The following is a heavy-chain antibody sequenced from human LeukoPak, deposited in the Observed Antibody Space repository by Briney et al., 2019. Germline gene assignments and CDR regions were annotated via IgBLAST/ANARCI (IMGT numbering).Heavy chain of an antibody. CDR2: ISYDGSNK. CDR3: ARDGRVKLTSSSTSLDY. Sequence: PGGSLRLSCAASGLTLSSYWMDWVRQAPGKGLEWVAVISYDGSNKYYAGSVKGRFTISRDNSKNTLYLQMNSLRAEDTAVYYCARDGRVKLTSSSTSLDYWGQGTLVTVSS. V-gene: IGHV3-30-3*01. CDR1: GLTLSSYW. D-gene: IGHD2-2*01. J-gene: IGHJ4*02.